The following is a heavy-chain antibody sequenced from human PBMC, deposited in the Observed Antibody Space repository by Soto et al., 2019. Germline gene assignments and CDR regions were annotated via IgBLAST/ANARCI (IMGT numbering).Heavy chain of an antibody. J-gene: IGHJ6*02. V-gene: IGHV3-11*01. Sequence: PGGSLRLSCAASGFTFSDYYMSWIRQAPGKGLEWVSYISSSGGTIYYADSLKSRLTISKDTSKSQVVLTMTNMDPVDTATYYCARTAASRGAYYGMDVWGQGTTVTVSS. D-gene: IGHD2-2*01. CDR2: ISSSGGTI. CDR3: ARTAASRGAYYGMDV. CDR1: GFTFSDYY.